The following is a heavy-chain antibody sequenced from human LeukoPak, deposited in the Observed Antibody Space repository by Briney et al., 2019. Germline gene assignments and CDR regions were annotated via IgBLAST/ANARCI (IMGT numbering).Heavy chain of an antibody. V-gene: IGHV3-74*01. CDR3: ARAQSREQQLPFDY. CDR2: IYSYGSTT. D-gene: IGHD6-13*01. Sequence: SGGSLRLSCAASGFTFSSYWMHWVRQAPGKGLVWVSRIYSYGSTTTYADSVKGRFTISRDNAKNTLFLQMSSLSAEDTAMYYCARAQSREQQLPFDYWGQGTLVTVSS. J-gene: IGHJ4*02. CDR1: GFTFSSYW.